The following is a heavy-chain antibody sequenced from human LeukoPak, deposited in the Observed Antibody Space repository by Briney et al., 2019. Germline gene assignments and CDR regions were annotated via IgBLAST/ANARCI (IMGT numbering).Heavy chain of an antibody. CDR2: VYHSGST. J-gene: IGHJ4*02. D-gene: IGHD3-22*01. CDR1: GGSISSYY. V-gene: IGHV4-59*08. CDR3: ARHAYYNGYYSYYFDY. Sequence: SETLSLTCTVSGGSISSYYWSWIRQPPGKGLDWIGYVYHSGSTNYNPSLKSRVTISVDTSKNQFSLKLSSVTAADTAVYYCARHAYYNGYYSYYFDYWGQGTLVTVSS.